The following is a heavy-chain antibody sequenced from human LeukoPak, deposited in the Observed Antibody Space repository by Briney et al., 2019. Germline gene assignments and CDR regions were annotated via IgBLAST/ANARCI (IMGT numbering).Heavy chain of an antibody. V-gene: IGHV1-46*01. Sequence: ASVKVSFKASGYSSTRYFIHWVRQAPGQGLEWMGIIIPSDGSTSYAQKFQGRVTMTRDTSTSTVYMELSSLRSEDTAVYYCARGKVVTMVRGVIITYFDYWGQGTLVTVSS. CDR2: IIPSDGST. J-gene: IGHJ4*02. CDR3: ARGKVVTMVRGVIITYFDY. D-gene: IGHD3-10*01. CDR1: GYSSTRYF.